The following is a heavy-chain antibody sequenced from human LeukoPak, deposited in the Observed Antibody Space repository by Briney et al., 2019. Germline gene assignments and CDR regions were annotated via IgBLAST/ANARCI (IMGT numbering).Heavy chain of an antibody. J-gene: IGHJ6*03. Sequence: GGSLRLSCAASGFTFSSYWMSWVRQAPGKGLEWVANIKQDGSEKYYVDSVKGRFTISRDNAKNSLFLQMNSLRDEDAAVYYCARDSSGHHYYYYYMDVWGKGTTVTVSS. V-gene: IGHV3-7*01. CDR2: IKQDGSEK. CDR1: GFTFSSYW. D-gene: IGHD3-22*01. CDR3: ARDSSGHHYYYYYMDV.